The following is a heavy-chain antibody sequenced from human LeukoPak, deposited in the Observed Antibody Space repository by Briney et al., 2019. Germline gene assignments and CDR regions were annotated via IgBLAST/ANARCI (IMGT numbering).Heavy chain of an antibody. Sequence: PSETLSLTCTVSGGSISSYYWSWIRQPPGKGLEWIGYIYYSGSTNYNPSLKSRVTISVDTSKNPFSLKLSSVTAADTAVYYCARPPGGLFDYWGQGTLVTVSP. D-gene: IGHD3-16*01. CDR3: ARPPGGLFDY. J-gene: IGHJ4*02. V-gene: IGHV4-59*01. CDR2: IYYSGST. CDR1: GGSISSYY.